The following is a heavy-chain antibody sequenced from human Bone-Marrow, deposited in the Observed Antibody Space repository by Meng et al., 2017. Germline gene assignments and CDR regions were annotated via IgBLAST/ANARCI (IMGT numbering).Heavy chain of an antibody. CDR3: AKDGQRPF. CDR2: ITWNSGSI. D-gene: IGHD6-25*01. Sequence: SLKISCVASGFTFDSYAMHWVRQVPGKGLEWVSGITWNSGSIGYADSVKGRFTIARDKAKNSLHLQMKSLRPDDTAFYYCAKDGQRPFWGQGTLVTVSS. J-gene: IGHJ4*02. CDR1: GFTFDSYA. V-gene: IGHV3-9*01.